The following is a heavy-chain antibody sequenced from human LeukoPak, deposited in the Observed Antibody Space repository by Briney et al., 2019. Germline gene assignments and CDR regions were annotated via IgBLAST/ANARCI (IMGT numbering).Heavy chain of an antibody. Sequence: PSETLSLTCTVSGGSISSYYWSWIRQPPAKGLEWIGYIYYSGSTNYNPSLRSRVTISVDTAKNQFSLKLSSVTAADTAVYYCARGSVAGTRGLSEFDYWGQGTLVTVSS. V-gene: IGHV4-59*01. CDR2: IYYSGST. CDR1: GGSISSYY. D-gene: IGHD6-19*01. CDR3: ARGSVAGTRGLSEFDY. J-gene: IGHJ4*02.